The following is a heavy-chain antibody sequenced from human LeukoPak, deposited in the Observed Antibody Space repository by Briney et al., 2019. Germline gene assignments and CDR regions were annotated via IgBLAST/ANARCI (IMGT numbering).Heavy chain of an antibody. V-gene: IGHV3-30-3*01. CDR2: ISYDGSNK. CDR3: ARDHSGYCSGGSCYGGAYYYGMDV. D-gene: IGHD2-15*01. CDR1: GFTFSSYA. Sequence: PGGSLRLSCAASGFTFSSYAMHWVRQAPGKGLEWVAVISYDGSNKYYADSVKGRFTISRDNSRNTLYLQMNSLRAEDTVVYYCARDHSGYCSGGSCYGGAYYYGMDVWGQGTTVTVSS. J-gene: IGHJ6*02.